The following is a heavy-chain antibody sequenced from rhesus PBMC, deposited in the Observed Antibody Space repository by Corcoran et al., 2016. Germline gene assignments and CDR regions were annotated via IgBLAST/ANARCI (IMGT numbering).Heavy chain of an antibody. D-gene: IGHD3-28*01. CDR2: MSNGGYST. CDR3: ARDSTGLDC. J-gene: IGHJ4*01. Sequence: EVQLVESGGGLAKPGGSLRLSCAASGFTFSDYYMDWVHQAPGKGLEVVSRMSNGGYSTWFADSVKGRFTISRENAKNTLYLQMDSLRAEDTAVYYCARDSTGLDCWGQGVLVTVSS. V-gene: IGHV3-178*01. CDR1: GFTFSDYY.